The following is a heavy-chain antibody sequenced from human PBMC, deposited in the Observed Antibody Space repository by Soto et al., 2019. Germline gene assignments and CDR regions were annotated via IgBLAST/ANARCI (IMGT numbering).Heavy chain of an antibody. D-gene: IGHD3-22*01. J-gene: IGHJ4*02. CDR2: IIPISGTT. Sequence: QVQLVQSGAEVKKPGSSVRVSCKASGGTFRNYAINWVRQAPGQGLEWMGGIIPISGTTSYAQNFQGRVSITADASTSSAYMELSRLTSEDTAVYFCARDEGDDSSGYYGVTHWGQGPLVTVSS. CDR1: GGTFRNYA. V-gene: IGHV1-69*01. CDR3: ARDEGDDSSGYYGVTH.